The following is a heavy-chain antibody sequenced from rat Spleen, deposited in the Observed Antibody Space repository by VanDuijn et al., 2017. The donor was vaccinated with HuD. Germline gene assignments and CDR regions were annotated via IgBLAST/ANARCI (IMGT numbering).Heavy chain of an antibody. Sequence: EVQMVESGGGLVQPGRSLNLSCAASGFTFSDYGMAWVRQAPTKGLEWVATISTGGGNTYYRDSVKGRFTISRDNAKSTLYLQMNSLRSEDTATYYCTRGSYYSSYMGYYWYFDFWGPGTMVTVSS. CDR1: GFTFSDYG. D-gene: IGHD1-2*01. CDR3: TRGSYYSSYMGYYWYFDF. CDR2: ISTGGGNT. J-gene: IGHJ1*01. V-gene: IGHV5-29*01.